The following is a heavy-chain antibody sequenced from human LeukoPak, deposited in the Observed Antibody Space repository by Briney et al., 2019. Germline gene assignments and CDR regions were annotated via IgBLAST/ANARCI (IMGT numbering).Heavy chain of an antibody. CDR2: IGTAGDI. CDR1: GFTFSSYD. D-gene: IGHD3-3*01. V-gene: IGHV3-13*01. J-gene: IGHJ6*03. CDR3: ARARGFWSGYYHYYYYYMDV. Sequence: GGSLRLSCAASGFTFSSYDMRWVRQPTGKGLEWVSGIGTAGDIYYAGSVKGRFTISRDNAKNSLYLQMNSLRAEDTAVYYCARARGFWSGYYHYYYYYMDVWGKGTTVTVSS.